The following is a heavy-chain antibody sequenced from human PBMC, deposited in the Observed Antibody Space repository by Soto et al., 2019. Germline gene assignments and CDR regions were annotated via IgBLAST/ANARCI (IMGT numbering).Heavy chain of an antibody. J-gene: IGHJ6*02. V-gene: IGHV3-7*01. CDR2: IKQDGSEK. CDR1: GFTFNRYW. D-gene: IGHD3-10*01. CDR3: ARDMEDYYGSGTPGNYYAMDV. Sequence: GGSLRLSCAASGFTFNRYWMSWVRQAPGKGLEWVANIKQDGSEKYYVDSVKGRFTISRDNAKSSLFLQMNTLRVEDTAVYFCARDMEDYYGSGTPGNYYAMDVWGQGTTVTVSS.